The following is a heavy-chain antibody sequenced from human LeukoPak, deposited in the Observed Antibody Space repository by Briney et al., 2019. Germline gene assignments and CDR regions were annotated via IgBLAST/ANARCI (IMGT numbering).Heavy chain of an antibody. CDR3: ARVRGKHPGGYAFDY. V-gene: IGHV1-18*01. CDR1: GYTFTSYG. CDR2: ISAYNGNT. J-gene: IGHJ4*02. D-gene: IGHD5-12*01. Sequence: SVKVSCKASGYTFTSYGISWVRQAPGQGLEWMGWISAYNGNTNYAQKLQGRVTMTTDTSTSTAYMELRSLSSDDTAVYYCARVRGKHPGGYAFDYWGQGTLVTVSS.